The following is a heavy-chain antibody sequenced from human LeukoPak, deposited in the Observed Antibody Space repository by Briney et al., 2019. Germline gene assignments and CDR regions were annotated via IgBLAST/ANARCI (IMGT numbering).Heavy chain of an antibody. CDR3: ANGIPYYGSGFPFDY. D-gene: IGHD3-10*01. Sequence: GGSLRLSCAASGFTFSSYVMSWVRQAPGKGLEWVSAISGSGGSTYYADSVKGRFTISRDNSKNTLYLQMNSLRAEDTAVYYCANGIPYYGSGFPFDYWGQGTLVTVSS. CDR2: ISGSGGST. J-gene: IGHJ4*02. V-gene: IGHV3-23*01. CDR1: GFTFSSYV.